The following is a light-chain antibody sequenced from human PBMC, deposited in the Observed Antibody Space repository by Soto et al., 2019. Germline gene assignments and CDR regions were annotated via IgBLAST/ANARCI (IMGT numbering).Light chain of an antibody. CDR3: SSYTSSSTLHWV. J-gene: IGLJ3*02. Sequence: QSVLTQPASVSGSPGQSITISCTGTSVGGYNYVSWYQQHPGKAPKLMIYEVSNRPSGVSNRFSGSKSGNTASLTISGLQAEDEADYYFSSYTSSSTLHWVFGGGTKLTVL. V-gene: IGLV2-14*01. CDR2: EVS. CDR1: SVGGYNY.